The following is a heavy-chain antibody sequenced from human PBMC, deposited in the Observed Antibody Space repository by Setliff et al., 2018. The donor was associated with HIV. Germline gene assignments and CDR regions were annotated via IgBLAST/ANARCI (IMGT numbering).Heavy chain of an antibody. CDR2: ISSSASTI. J-gene: IGHJ4*02. CDR3: ARDFRIQLWLRSPFDY. V-gene: IGHV3-48*03. D-gene: IGHD5-18*01. CDR1: GFTFGSYE. Sequence: PGGSLRLSCGASGFTFGSYEMNWVRQAPGKGLEWIAYISSSASTIYYADSVKGRFTISRDNAKTSLFLQMNSLRAEDTAVYYCARDFRIQLWLRSPFDYWGQGTLVTVSS.